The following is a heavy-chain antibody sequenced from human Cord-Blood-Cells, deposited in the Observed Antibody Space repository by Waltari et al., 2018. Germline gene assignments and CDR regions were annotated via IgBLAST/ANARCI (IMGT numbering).Heavy chain of an antibody. V-gene: IGHV3-48*02. CDR2: ISSSSSTI. J-gene: IGHJ4*02. CDR1: GSPFSSYG. CDR3: ARDLTGQNPHRDY. Sequence: EVQLVESGGGLGQPGGYLRLSCAASGSPFSSYGMNWVRQAPGKGLEWVSYISSSSSTIYYADSVKGRFTISRDNSKNSLYLQMNSLRDEDTAVYYCARDLTGQNPHRDYWGQGTLVTVSS.